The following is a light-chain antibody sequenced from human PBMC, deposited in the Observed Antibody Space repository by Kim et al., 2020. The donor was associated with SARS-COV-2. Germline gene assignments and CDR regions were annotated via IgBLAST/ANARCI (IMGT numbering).Light chain of an antibody. CDR2: GKN. Sequence: SSELTQDPAVSVALGQTVRFTCQGDSLRSYYATWYQQKPGQAPILVIYGKNNRPSGIPDRFSGSSSGNTASLTITGTQAGDEADYYCSSRDSNDNVVFGG. J-gene: IGLJ2*01. V-gene: IGLV3-19*01. CDR1: SLRSYY. CDR3: SSRDSNDNVV.